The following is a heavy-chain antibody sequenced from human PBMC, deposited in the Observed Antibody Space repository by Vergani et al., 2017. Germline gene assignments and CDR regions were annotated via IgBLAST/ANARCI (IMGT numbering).Heavy chain of an antibody. V-gene: IGHV3-33*06. J-gene: IGHJ4*02. CDR3: AKHKFIAAAGRNFDY. Sequence: QLQLVESGGGVVQPGRSLRLSCAASGFTFSSYGMHWVRQAPGKGLEWVAVIWYDGSNKYYADSVKGRFTISRDNSKNTLYLQMNSLRAEDTAVYYCAKHKFIAAAGRNFDYWGQGTLVTVSS. CDR2: IWYDGSNK. D-gene: IGHD6-13*01. CDR1: GFTFSSYG.